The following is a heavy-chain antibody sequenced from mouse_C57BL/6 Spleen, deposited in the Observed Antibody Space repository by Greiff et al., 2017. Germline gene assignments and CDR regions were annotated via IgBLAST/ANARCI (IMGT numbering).Heavy chain of an antibody. CDR1: GFTFNTYA. CDR3: VREGITTVVARHWYFDV. V-gene: IGHV10-3*01. Sequence: EVKLMESGGGLVQPKGSLKLSCAASGFTFNTYAMHWVRQAPGKGLEWVARIRSKSSNYATYYADSVKDRFTISRDDSQRMLYLQMNNLKTEDTAMYYCVREGITTVVARHWYFDVWGTGTTVTVSS. D-gene: IGHD1-1*01. CDR2: IRSKSSNYAT. J-gene: IGHJ1*03.